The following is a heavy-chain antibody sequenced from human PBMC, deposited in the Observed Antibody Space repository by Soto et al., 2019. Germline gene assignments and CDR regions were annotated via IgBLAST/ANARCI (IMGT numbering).Heavy chain of an antibody. V-gene: IGHV1-8*01. CDR2: MNPNSGNT. D-gene: IGHD2-2*01. CDR3: XXXXXXCSSTSCRNXXDP. CDR1: GYTFTSYD. Sequence: QVQLVQSGAEVKKPGASVKVSCKASGYTFTSYDINWVRQATGQGLEWMGWMNPNSGNTGYAQKFQGRVTITXXXSINTAYMELSCLRXEXXXXXXXXXXXXXCSSTSCRNXXDPWGQGTLVT. J-gene: IGHJ5*02.